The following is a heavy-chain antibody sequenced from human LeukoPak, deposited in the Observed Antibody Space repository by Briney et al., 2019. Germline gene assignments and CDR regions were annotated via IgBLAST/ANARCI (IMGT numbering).Heavy chain of an antibody. Sequence: SETLSLTCAVYGGSFSGYYWSWIRQPPGKGLEWIGEINHSGSTNYNPSLKSRVTISVDTSKNQFSLKLSSVTAVDTAVYYCARDRNHYSSFDYWGQGTLVTVSS. J-gene: IGHJ4*02. CDR2: INHSGST. CDR1: GGSFSGYY. D-gene: IGHD1-14*01. V-gene: IGHV4-34*01. CDR3: ARDRNHYSSFDY.